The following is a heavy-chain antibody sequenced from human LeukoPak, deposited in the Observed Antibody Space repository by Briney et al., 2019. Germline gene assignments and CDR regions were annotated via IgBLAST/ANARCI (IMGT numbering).Heavy chain of an antibody. CDR1: GFTFSSYA. CDR2: ISGSGGST. Sequence: GGSLRLSCAASGFTFSSYAMSWVRQAPGKGLEWVSGISGSGGSTYYADSVKGRFTISRDNSKNPLYLQMNSVRAEETAVYYCAKDWKYVWFDPWGQGTLVTVSS. D-gene: IGHD1-7*01. V-gene: IGHV3-23*01. J-gene: IGHJ5*02. CDR3: AKDWKYVWFDP.